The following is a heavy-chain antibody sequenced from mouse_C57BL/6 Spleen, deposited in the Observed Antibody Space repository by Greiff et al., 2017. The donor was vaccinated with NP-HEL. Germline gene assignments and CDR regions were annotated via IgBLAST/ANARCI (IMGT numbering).Heavy chain of an antibody. D-gene: IGHD1-1*01. J-gene: IGHJ3*01. CDR2: ISSGSSTI. CDR1: GFTFSDYG. Sequence: EVQLVESGGGLVKPGGSLKLSCAASGFTFSDYGMHWVRQAPEKGLEWVAYISSGSSTIYYADTVKGRFTISRDNAKNTLFLQMTSLRSEDTAMYYCARDSSPAWFACWGQGTLVTVSA. CDR3: ARDSSPAWFAC. V-gene: IGHV5-17*01.